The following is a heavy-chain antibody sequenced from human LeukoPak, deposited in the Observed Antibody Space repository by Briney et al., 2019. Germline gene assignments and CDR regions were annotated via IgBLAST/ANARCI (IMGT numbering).Heavy chain of an antibody. CDR2: IYYSGST. J-gene: IGHJ2*01. CDR3: ARGYSYGPYWYFDL. Sequence: SETLSLTCTVSGGSISSYYWSWIRQPPGKGLEWIGYIYYSGSTNYNPSLKSRVTISVDTSKNQFSLKLSSVTAADTAVHYCARGYSYGPYWYFDLWGRGTLVTVSS. CDR1: GGSISSYY. D-gene: IGHD5-18*01. V-gene: IGHV4-59*01.